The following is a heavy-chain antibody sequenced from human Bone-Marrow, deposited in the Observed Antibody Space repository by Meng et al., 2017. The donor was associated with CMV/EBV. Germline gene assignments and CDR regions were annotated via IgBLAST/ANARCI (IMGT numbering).Heavy chain of an antibody. Sequence: SETLSLTCTVSGGSISSSSYYWGWIRQPPGKGLEWIGSIYYSGSTYYNPSLKSRVTISVDTSKNQFSLKLSSVTAADTAVYYCARDTLPADGAEYFQHWGQGTLVTVSS. D-gene: IGHD2-2*01. CDR2: IYYSGST. V-gene: IGHV4-39*07. CDR1: GGSISSSSYY. CDR3: ARDTLPADGAEYFQH. J-gene: IGHJ1*01.